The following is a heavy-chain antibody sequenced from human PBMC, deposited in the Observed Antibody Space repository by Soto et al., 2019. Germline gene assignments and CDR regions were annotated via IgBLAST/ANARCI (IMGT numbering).Heavy chain of an antibody. D-gene: IGHD2-8*01. CDR2: ISGGGGSI. Sequence: EVQLLESGGGLVKPGGSLRLSCVGSRFVFSSYAMNWVRQAPGKGLEWVSGISGGGGSIYYADSVNGRFTISRDNSKSTLYLQMSSLRVEDTAVYYCAKDLMVAPGDYFDSWGQGTLVTVSS. J-gene: IGHJ4*02. V-gene: IGHV3-23*01. CDR1: RFVFSSYA. CDR3: AKDLMVAPGDYFDS.